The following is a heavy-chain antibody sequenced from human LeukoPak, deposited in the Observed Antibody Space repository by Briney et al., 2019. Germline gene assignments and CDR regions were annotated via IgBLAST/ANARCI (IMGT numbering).Heavy chain of an antibody. CDR2: IYPGDSET. CDR1: GYHFTSYW. D-gene: IGHD5-18*01. J-gene: IGHJ4*02. Sequence: GGSLQISWKGSGYHFTSYWSGGVRRLPGKGLEGMGIIYPGDSETRYSPSFQGQVTISADKSISTAYLQWSTLKASDTAMYSCARCDTARTFDYWGQGTLVTVSS. V-gene: IGHV5-51*01. CDR3: ARCDTARTFDY.